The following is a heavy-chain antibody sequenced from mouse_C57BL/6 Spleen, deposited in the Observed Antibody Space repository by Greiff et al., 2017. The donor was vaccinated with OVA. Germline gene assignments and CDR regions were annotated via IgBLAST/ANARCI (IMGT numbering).Heavy chain of an antibody. Sequence: EVQLQQSGAELVKPGASVKLSCTASGFNIKDYYMHWVKQRTEQGLEWIGRIDPEDGETKYAPQFQGKATITADTSSNTAYLQLSSLTSEDTAVYYCAPYYGSSYGFAYWGQGTLVTVSA. CDR2: IDPEDGET. J-gene: IGHJ3*01. CDR3: APYYGSSYGFAY. D-gene: IGHD1-1*01. V-gene: IGHV14-2*01. CDR1: GFNIKDYY.